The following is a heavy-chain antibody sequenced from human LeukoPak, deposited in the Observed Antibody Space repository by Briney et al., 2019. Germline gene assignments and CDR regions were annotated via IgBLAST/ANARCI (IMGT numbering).Heavy chain of an antibody. CDR3: AREVVVAAGRFDC. CDR1: GFTFSSYA. J-gene: IGHJ4*02. Sequence: GGSLRLSCAASGFTFSSYAMHWVRQAPGKGLVWVAVISYDGSNKYYADSVKGRFTISRDNSKNTLYLQMNSLRAEDTAVYYCAREVVVAAGRFDCWGQGTLVTVSS. D-gene: IGHD6-13*01. V-gene: IGHV3-30-3*01. CDR2: ISYDGSNK.